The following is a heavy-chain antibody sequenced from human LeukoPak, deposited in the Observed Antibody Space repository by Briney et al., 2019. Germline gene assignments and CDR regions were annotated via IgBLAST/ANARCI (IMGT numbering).Heavy chain of an antibody. CDR2: IRYDGSNK. Sequence: GGSLRLSCAASGFTFSSYGMHWVRRAPGKGLEWVAFIRYDGSNKYYADSVKGRFTISRDNSKNTLYLQMNSLRAEDTAVYYCAKDYLSVLQWLFDYWGQGTLVTVSS. CDR3: AKDYLSVLQWLFDY. J-gene: IGHJ4*02. D-gene: IGHD6-19*01. CDR1: GFTFSSYG. V-gene: IGHV3-30*02.